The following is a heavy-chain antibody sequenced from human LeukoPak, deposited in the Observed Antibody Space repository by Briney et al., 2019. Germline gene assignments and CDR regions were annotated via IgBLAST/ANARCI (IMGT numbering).Heavy chain of an antibody. J-gene: IGHJ4*02. CDR3: ARLPYGVGYYFDY. CDR1: GGSINIGTYY. CDR2: MYTSGST. V-gene: IGHV4-61*02. D-gene: IGHD4-17*01. Sequence: SETLSLTCTVSGGSINIGTYYWSWIRQPAGKGLEWIGRMYTSGSTNYNPSLKSRVIISLDTSKNQFSLKLSSVTAADTVVYYCARLPYGVGYYFDYWGQGTLVTVSS.